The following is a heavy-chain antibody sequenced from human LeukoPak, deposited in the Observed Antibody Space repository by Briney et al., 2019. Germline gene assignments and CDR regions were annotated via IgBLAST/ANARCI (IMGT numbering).Heavy chain of an antibody. V-gene: IGHV3-11*06. J-gene: IGHJ4*02. Sequence: KPGGSLRLSCAASGFTFSDYYMSWIRQAPGKGLERVSYISSSSSYTNYADSVKGRFTISRDNAKNSLYLQMNSLRAEDTAVYYCAKMATVTTRNYFDYWGQGTLVTVSS. CDR3: AKMATVTTRNYFDY. CDR2: ISSSSSYT. CDR1: GFTFSDYY. D-gene: IGHD4-17*01.